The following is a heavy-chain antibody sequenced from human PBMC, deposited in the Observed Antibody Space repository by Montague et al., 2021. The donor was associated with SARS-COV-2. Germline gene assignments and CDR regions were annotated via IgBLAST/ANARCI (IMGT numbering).Heavy chain of an antibody. CDR2: IYYSGST. CDR1: GGSISSYY. CDR3: ARGSGWMGNAFDI. J-gene: IGHJ3*02. D-gene: IGHD6-19*01. Sequence: SETLSLTCTVSGGSISSYYWGWIRQPPGKGLEWIGYIYYSGSTNYNPSLKSRVTISVDTSKNRFSLKLSSVTAADTAVYYCARGSGWMGNAFDIWGQGTMVTVSS. V-gene: IGHV4-59*01.